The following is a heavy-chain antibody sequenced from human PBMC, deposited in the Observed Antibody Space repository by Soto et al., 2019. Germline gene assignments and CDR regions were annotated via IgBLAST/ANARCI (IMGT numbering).Heavy chain of an antibody. V-gene: IGHV3-15*01. CDR3: TTDFNMITFGGVIVIIDY. Sequence: EVQLVESGGGLVKPGGSLRLSCAASGFTFSNAWMSWVRQAPGKGLEWVGRIKSKTDGGTTDYAAPVKGRFTISRDDSKNTLYLQMNSLKTEDTAVYYCTTDFNMITFGGVIVIIDYWGQGTLVTVSS. D-gene: IGHD3-16*02. J-gene: IGHJ4*02. CDR2: IKSKTDGGTT. CDR1: GFTFSNAW.